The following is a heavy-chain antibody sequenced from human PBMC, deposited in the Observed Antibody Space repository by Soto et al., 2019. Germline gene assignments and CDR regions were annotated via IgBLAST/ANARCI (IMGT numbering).Heavy chain of an antibody. J-gene: IGHJ4*02. V-gene: IGHV4-39*01. CDR2: VCNSGST. CDR1: GGSISSSIHC. D-gene: IGHD3-16*01. CDR3: ARRVMGAGFDY. Sequence: HLQLQESGPGLVKPSETLSLTCSVSGGSISSSIHCWGWIRQAPGKGLQWIGSVCNSGSTFHNPSLKSRVTISADKSKTEFSLRLNSVTATDTAVYYCARRVMGAGFDYWGQGALVTVSS.